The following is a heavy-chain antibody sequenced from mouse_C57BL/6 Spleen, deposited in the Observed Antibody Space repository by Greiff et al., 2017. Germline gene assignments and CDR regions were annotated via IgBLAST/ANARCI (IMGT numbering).Heavy chain of an antibody. D-gene: IGHD2-3*01. CDR1: GYTFTSYW. Sequence: QVQLKQPGAELVKPGASVKLSCKASGYTFTSYWMQWVKQRPGQGLEWIGEIDPSDSYTNYNQKFKGKATLTVDTSSSTAYMQLSSLTSEDSAVYYCARFGDGYPFAYWGQGTLVTVSA. CDR2: IDPSDSYT. CDR3: ARFGDGYPFAY. V-gene: IGHV1-50*01. J-gene: IGHJ3*01.